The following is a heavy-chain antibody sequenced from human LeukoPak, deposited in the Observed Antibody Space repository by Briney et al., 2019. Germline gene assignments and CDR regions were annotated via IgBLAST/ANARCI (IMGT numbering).Heavy chain of an antibody. CDR2: ISYDGSNK. J-gene: IGHJ4*02. Sequence: PGRSLRLSCAASGFTFSSYAMHWVRQAPGKGLEWVAIISYDGSNKYYSDSVKGRFTISRDDSKNTLYLQINSLRAEDTAVYYCARELTTYLVTATHRPSYWGQGTLVTVSS. D-gene: IGHD2-15*01. CDR1: GFTFSSYA. V-gene: IGHV3-30*04. CDR3: ARELTTYLVTATHRPSY.